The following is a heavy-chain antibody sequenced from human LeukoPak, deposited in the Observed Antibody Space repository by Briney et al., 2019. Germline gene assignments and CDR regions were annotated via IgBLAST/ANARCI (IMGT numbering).Heavy chain of an antibody. J-gene: IGHJ4*02. D-gene: IGHD3-10*01. V-gene: IGHV4-31*03. CDR3: ARARTDYYGSGSYYDY. CDR2: IYYSGST. CDR1: GGSISSGGYY. Sequence: SETLSLTCTVSGGSISSGGYYWSWIRQHPGKGLEWIGYIYYSGSTYYNPSLKSRVTISVDTSKNQFSLKLSSVTAADTAVYYCARARTDYYGSGSYYDYWGQGTLVTVSS.